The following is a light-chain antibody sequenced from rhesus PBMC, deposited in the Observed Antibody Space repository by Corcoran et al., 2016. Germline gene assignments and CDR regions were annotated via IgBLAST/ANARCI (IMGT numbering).Light chain of an antibody. CDR2: YTS. CDR3: QQSSSFPLT. CDR1: QSIGSS. Sequence: EIVLTQSPAFQSVTLKEKVTITCKASQSIGSSLPWYQQKPDQSPKLLIKYTSQSISGVPSMFSGRGSGTEFTLTINSLEAEDAASYYCQQSSSFPLTVGGGTKVEVK. J-gene: IGKJ4*01. V-gene: IGKV6-55*01.